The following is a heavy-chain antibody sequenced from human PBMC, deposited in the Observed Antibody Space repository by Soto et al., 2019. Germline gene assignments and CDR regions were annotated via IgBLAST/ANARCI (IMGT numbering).Heavy chain of an antibody. V-gene: IGHV1-18*01. J-gene: IGHJ6*02. CDR3: ARDQGAYGMDV. Sequence: QVQLVQSGAEVKKPGAYVKVSCKASGYTFTSYGISGVRQAPGQGFEWMGWISAYNGNTNYAQKRQGRVTMNTATSTSTAYMELRRLGSDDTALYYCARDQGAYGMDVWGQGTTVTVSS. CDR1: GYTFTSYG. CDR2: ISAYNGNT.